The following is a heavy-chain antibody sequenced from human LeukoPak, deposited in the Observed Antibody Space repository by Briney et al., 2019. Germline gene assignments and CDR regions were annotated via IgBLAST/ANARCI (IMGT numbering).Heavy chain of an antibody. CDR3: ASAVVPVAIRPYYYGMDV. Sequence: ASVKVSCKASGYTFTGYYMHWVRQAPGQGLEWMGWINPNSGGTNYAQKFQGRVTMTRDTSISTAYMELSRLRSDDTAVYYCASAVVPVAIRPYYYGMDVWGQGTTVTVSS. CDR1: GYTFTGYY. J-gene: IGHJ6*02. CDR2: INPNSGGT. D-gene: IGHD2-2*02. V-gene: IGHV1-2*02.